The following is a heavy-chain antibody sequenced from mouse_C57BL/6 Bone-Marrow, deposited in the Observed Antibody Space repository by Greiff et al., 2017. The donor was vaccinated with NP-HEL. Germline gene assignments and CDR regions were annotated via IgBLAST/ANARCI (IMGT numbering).Heavy chain of an antibody. J-gene: IGHJ3*01. CDR2: IYPGDGDT. V-gene: IGHV1-80*01. Sequence: QVQLKESGAELVKPGASVKISCKASGYAFSSYWMNWVKQRPGKGLEWIGQIYPGDGDTNYNGKFKGKATLTADKSSSTAYMQLSSLTSEDSAVYFCARHEGDYYGSSEAWFAYWGQGTLVTVSA. CDR1: GYAFSSYW. D-gene: IGHD1-1*01. CDR3: ARHEGDYYGSSEAWFAY.